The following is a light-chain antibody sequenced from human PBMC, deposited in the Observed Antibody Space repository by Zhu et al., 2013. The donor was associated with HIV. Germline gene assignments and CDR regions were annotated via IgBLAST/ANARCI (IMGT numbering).Light chain of an antibody. CDR1: QSVTSN. CDR3: QQYDKWPPVT. V-gene: IGKV3-15*01. J-gene: IGKJ5*01. CDR2: GAS. Sequence: EIVLTQSPGTLSLSPGERATLSCRASQSVTSNYLAWYQQKPGLAPRLLIYGASTRATRVPARFSGSGSGTDFTLTITGLQSEDFGIYYCQQYDKWPPVTFGQGTRLQIK.